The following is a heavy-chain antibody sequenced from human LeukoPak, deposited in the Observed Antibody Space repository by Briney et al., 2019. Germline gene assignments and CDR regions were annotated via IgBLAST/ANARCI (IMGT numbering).Heavy chain of an antibody. J-gene: IGHJ5*02. Sequence: PGGSLRLSCAASGFTFSSYAMSWVRQAPGKGLEWVSAISGSGGSTYYADSVKGRFTTSRDNSKNTLYLQMNSLRAEDTAVYYCAKGGVGATNNWFDPWGQGTLVTVSS. V-gene: IGHV3-23*01. CDR2: ISGSGGST. D-gene: IGHD1-26*01. CDR1: GFTFSSYA. CDR3: AKGGVGATNNWFDP.